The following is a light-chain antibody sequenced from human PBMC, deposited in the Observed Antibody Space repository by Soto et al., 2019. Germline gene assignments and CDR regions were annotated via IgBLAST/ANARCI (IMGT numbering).Light chain of an antibody. CDR3: QQYGTSPPIT. Sequence: EIVLTQSPGTLSLSPGERATLSCRASQNIRSNYLAWYQQKPGQAPRLLIYGASSRATGIPDRFSGSGSGTDFTLTISRLEPEDFALYYCQQYGTSPPITFGQGTRLDIK. CDR2: GAS. J-gene: IGKJ5*01. CDR1: QNIRSNY. V-gene: IGKV3-20*01.